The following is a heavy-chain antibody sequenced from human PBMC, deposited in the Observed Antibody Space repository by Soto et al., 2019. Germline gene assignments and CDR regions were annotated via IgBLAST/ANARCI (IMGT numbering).Heavy chain of an antibody. CDR2: ISYDGSNK. Sequence: QVQLVESGGGVVQPGRSLRLSCAASGFTFSSYAMHWVRQAPGKGLEWVAVISYDGSNKYYADSVKGRFTISRDNSKNTXXLQMNSLRAEDTAVYYCARTPDAIVGATFRYGMDVWGQGTTVTVSS. D-gene: IGHD1-26*01. V-gene: IGHV3-30-3*01. CDR1: GFTFSSYA. J-gene: IGHJ6*02. CDR3: ARTPDAIVGATFRYGMDV.